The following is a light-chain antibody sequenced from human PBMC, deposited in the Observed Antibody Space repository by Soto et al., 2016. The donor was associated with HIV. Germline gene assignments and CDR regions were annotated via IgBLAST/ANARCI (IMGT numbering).Light chain of an antibody. CDR1: NIGYKS. V-gene: IGLV3-21*03. J-gene: IGLJ3*02. Sequence: SYVLTQAPSVSVAPGKTTTITCGGDNIGYKSVHWYQQKPGQAPVLVVYDDSHRPSGIPERFSGSNSGNTATLSINRVEAGDEADYYCQVWHAGSDFWVFGGGTKLTVL. CDR2: DDS. CDR3: QVWHAGSDFWV.